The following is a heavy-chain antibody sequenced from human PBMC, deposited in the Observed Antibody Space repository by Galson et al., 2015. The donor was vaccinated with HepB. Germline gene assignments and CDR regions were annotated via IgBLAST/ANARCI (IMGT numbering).Heavy chain of an antibody. J-gene: IGHJ3*02. CDR3: ARDPRFIAVAGDDAFDI. CDR2: ISSSSSYT. V-gene: IGHV3-11*05. Sequence: SLRLSCAASGFTFSDYYMSWIRQAPGKGLEWVSYISSSSSYTNYADSVKGRFTISRDNAKNSLYLQMNSLRAEDTAVYYCARDPRFIAVAGDDAFDIWGQGTMVTVSS. D-gene: IGHD6-19*01. CDR1: GFTFSDYY.